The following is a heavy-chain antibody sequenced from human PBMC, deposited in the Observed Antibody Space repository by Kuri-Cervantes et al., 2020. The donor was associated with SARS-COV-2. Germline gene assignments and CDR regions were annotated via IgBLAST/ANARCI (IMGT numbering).Heavy chain of an antibody. D-gene: IGHD6-19*01. CDR2: IYTSGST. J-gene: IGHJ6*03. CDR1: GGSISSTYY. CDR3: ARGFWSSGWYFYYYMDV. V-gene: IGHV4-4*07. Sequence: SETLSLTCTVSGGSISSTYYWSWIRQPAGKGLEWIGRIYTSGSTNYNPSLKSRVTMSVDTSKNQFSLKLGSVTAADTAVYYCARGFWSSGWYFYYYMDVWGKGTTVTVSS.